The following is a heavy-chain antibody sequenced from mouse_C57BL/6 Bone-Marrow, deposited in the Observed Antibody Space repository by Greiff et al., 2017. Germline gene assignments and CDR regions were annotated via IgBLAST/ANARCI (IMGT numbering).Heavy chain of an antibody. D-gene: IGHD1-1*01. CDR2: IRNKANGYTT. CDR1: GFTFTDYY. V-gene: IGHV7-3*01. CDR3: ARYMRYGFHYFDY. Sequence: EVKLMESGGGLVQPGGSLSLSCAASGFTFTDYYMSWVRQPPGKALEWLGFIRNKANGYTTEYSASVKGRFTISRDNSQSILYLQMNALRAEDSATYYCARYMRYGFHYFDYWGQGTTLTVSS. J-gene: IGHJ2*01.